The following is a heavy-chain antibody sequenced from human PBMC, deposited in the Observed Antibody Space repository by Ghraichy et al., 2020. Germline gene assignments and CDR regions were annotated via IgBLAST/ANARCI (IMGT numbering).Heavy chain of an antibody. CDR2: IKGDGSVK. Sequence: GGSLRLSCAASGLTFSSSWMNWLRQAPGKGPEWVASIKGDGSVKHYVDSVKGRFTISRDNAKNSLYLQMNSLPVDDTALSYCCPALLDYWGQGTLVTVSS. CDR1: GLTFSSSW. J-gene: IGHJ4*02. D-gene: IGHD2/OR15-2a*01. CDR3: CPALLDY. V-gene: IGHV3-7*05.